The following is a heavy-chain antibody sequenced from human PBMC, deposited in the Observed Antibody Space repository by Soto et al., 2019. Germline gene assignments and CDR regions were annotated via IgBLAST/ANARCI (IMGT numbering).Heavy chain of an antibody. D-gene: IGHD3-22*01. CDR3: ARDFPNYDSSGNY. CDR2: INPSTGGT. Sequence: ASVKVSCKASGYTFTGYYIHWVRQAPGQGLEWIGWINPSTGGTKYSQKFQGRVTMTRDTSISTGYMELSRLRSDDTAVYYCARDFPNYDSSGNYWGQGPMVTVYS. CDR1: GYTFTGYY. V-gene: IGHV1-2*02. J-gene: IGHJ4*02.